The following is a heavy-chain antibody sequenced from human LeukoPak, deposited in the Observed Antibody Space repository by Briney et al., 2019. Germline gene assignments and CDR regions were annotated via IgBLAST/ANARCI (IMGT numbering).Heavy chain of an antibody. Sequence: GGSLRLSCAASGFTFSSYEMNWVRQAPGKGLEWVSYISSSGSTIYYADSVKGRFTISRDNAKNSLYLQMNSLRSEDTAIYYCARIRDGYNDAYDIWGQGTVVTVPS. D-gene: IGHD5-24*01. CDR2: ISSSGSTI. CDR1: GFTFSSYE. J-gene: IGHJ3*02. CDR3: ARIRDGYNDAYDI. V-gene: IGHV3-48*03.